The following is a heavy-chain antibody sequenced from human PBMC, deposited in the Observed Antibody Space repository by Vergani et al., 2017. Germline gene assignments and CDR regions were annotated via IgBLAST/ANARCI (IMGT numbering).Heavy chain of an antibody. Sequence: QVQLVESGGGVVQRGGSLILSCATSGFTLSNYDMQWIRQGPGKGLEFGAFIQFDGSNKYYADSVKGRITLSRDFAKNTLYMQMNSLRTDDTATYYCAKHFRGWGIDYWCQGTQVIVSS. CDR3: AKHFRGWGIDY. CDR1: GFTLSNYD. V-gene: IGHV3-30*02. CDR2: IQFDGSNK. J-gene: IGHJ4*02. D-gene: IGHD3-16*01.